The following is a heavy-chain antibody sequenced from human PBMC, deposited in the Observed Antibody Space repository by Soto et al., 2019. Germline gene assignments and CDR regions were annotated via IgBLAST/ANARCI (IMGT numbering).Heavy chain of an antibody. CDR1: GFTFSIYA. V-gene: IGHV3-23*01. CDR2: ITSSGDST. D-gene: IGHD1-26*01. J-gene: IGHJ4*02. Sequence: LRLSCAASGFTFSIYALNWVRQAPGKGLEWVSTITSSGDSTHYADSVKGRFTISRDNSKNTMYLQMNSLGAEDTAVYYCAKIGTYSGGHFDNWGQGTLVTVSS. CDR3: AKIGTYSGGHFDN.